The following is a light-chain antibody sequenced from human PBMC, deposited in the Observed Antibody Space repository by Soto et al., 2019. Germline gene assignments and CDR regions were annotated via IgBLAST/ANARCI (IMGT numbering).Light chain of an antibody. CDR1: QSISIW. J-gene: IGKJ2*02. Sequence: IQMTQSPSTLSASVGDRVTITCRASQSISIWLAWYQQKPGKAPKLLIYKASSLESGVPSRFSGSGSGTEFTLTISSLQPDDFATYYCQQYNSYSRTFGQGTKLEIK. CDR3: QQYNSYSRT. V-gene: IGKV1-5*03. CDR2: KAS.